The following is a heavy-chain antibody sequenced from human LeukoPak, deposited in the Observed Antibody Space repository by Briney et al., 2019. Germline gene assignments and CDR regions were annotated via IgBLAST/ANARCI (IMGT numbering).Heavy chain of an antibody. Sequence: PGGPLRLSCTASEFTVSRNYMLWLRQAPGKGLEWVSLIFSNGDTHYADSVKGRFTISRDTSKNTVSLQMNSLRVEDTAMYYCTRDQMNYWGQGTLVTGSS. J-gene: IGHJ4*02. V-gene: IGHV3-53*01. CDR3: TRDQMNY. D-gene: IGHD5-24*01. CDR1: EFTVSRNY. CDR2: IFSNGDT.